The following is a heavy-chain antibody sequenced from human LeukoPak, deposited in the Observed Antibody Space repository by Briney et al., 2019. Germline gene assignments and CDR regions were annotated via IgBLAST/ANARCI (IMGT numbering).Heavy chain of an antibody. Sequence: SGGSLRLSCAASGFTFSSYAVHWVRKAPGRGPEWVAVISYDGRHKYYANSVERRFIISRDTSKNTLYLQMNSLRPEDTGVYYCARAGIAVAIYYYGLDVWGLGTTVTVSS. J-gene: IGHJ6*02. D-gene: IGHD6-19*01. CDR3: ARAGIAVAIYYYGLDV. CDR2: ISYDGRHK. CDR1: GFTFSSYA. V-gene: IGHV3-30*04.